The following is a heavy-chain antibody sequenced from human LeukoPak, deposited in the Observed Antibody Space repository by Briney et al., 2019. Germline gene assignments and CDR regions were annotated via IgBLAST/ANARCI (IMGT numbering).Heavy chain of an antibody. Sequence: GGSLRLSCAVSGFTFSSYGMHWVRQAPGKGLEWVALISYDGSNKYYADSVKGRFTISRDNSKNTLYLQMNSLRAEDTAVYYCAKPDDYGRRLRYWYFDLWGRGTLVTVSS. J-gene: IGHJ2*01. CDR2: ISYDGSNK. D-gene: IGHD5-12*01. CDR3: AKPDDYGRRLRYWYFDL. CDR1: GFTFSSYG. V-gene: IGHV3-30*18.